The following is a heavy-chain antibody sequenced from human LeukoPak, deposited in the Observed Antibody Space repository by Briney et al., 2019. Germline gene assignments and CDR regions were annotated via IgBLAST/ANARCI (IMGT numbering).Heavy chain of an antibody. CDR1: GYTFTSYG. J-gene: IGHJ4*02. D-gene: IGHD3-16*01. V-gene: IGHV1-69*05. CDR2: IIPIFGTA. Sequence: GASVKVSCKASGYTFTSYGISWVRQAPGQGLEWMGGIIPIFGTANYAQKFQGRVTITTDESTSTAYMELSSLRSEDTAVYYCARLEGVLLEDYWGQGTLVTVSS. CDR3: ARLEGVLLEDY.